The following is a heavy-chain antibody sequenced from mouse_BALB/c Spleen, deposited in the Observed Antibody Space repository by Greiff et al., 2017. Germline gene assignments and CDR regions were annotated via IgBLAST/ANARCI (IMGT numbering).Heavy chain of an antibody. J-gene: IGHJ1*01. Sequence: QVQLKESGAELAKPGASVKMSCKASGYTFTSYWMHWVKQRPGQGLEWIGYINPSTGYTEYNQKFKDKATLTADKSSSTAYMQLSSLTSEDSAVYYCARLSTSLRNFDVWGAGTTVTVSS. CDR2: INPSTGYT. D-gene: IGHD1-1*01. CDR1: GYTFTSYW. CDR3: ARLSTSLRNFDV. V-gene: IGHV1-7*01.